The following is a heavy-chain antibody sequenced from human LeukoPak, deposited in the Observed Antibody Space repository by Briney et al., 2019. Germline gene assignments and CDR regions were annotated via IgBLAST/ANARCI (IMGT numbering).Heavy chain of an antibody. D-gene: IGHD3-10*01. V-gene: IGHV3-9*01. CDR3: AKGRYGSGFDY. J-gene: IGHJ4*02. CDR1: GFTFDDYA. Sequence: GGSLRLSCAASGFTFDDYAMHWVRQAPGKGLEWVSGISWNSGSIGYADSVKGRFTISRDNAKNSLYLQMNSLRAEDTALYYCAKGRYGSGFDYWGQGTLVTVSS. CDR2: ISWNSGSI.